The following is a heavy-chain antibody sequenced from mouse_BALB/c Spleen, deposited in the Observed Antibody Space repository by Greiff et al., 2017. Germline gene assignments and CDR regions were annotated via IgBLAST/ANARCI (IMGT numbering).Heavy chain of an antibody. CDR3: ARHGVRQGYFDY. J-gene: IGHJ2*01. D-gene: IGHD2-14*01. CDR1: GFTFSSYA. Sequence: EVKLVESGGGLVKPGGSLKLSCAASGFTFSSYAMSWVRQSPEERLEWVAEISSGGSYTYYPDTVTGRFTISRDNAKNTLYLEMSSLRSEDTAMYYCARHGVRQGYFDYWGQGTTLTVSS. V-gene: IGHV5-9-4*01. CDR2: ISSGGSYT.